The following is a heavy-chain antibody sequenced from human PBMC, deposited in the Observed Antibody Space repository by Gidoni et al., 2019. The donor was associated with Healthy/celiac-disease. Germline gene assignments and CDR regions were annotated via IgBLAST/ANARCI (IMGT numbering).Heavy chain of an antibody. D-gene: IGHD5-12*01. J-gene: IGHJ4*02. CDR3: ATGWLRFDPLRQSSSSNY. V-gene: IGHV1-24*01. Sequence: LEWMGGFDPEDGETIYAQKFQGRVTMTEDTSTDTAYMELSSLRSEDTAVYYCATGWLRFDPLRQSSSSNYWGQGTLVTVSS. CDR2: FDPEDGET.